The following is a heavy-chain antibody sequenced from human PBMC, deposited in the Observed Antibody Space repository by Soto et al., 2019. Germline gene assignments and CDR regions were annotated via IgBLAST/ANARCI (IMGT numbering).Heavy chain of an antibody. D-gene: IGHD3-22*01. CDR3: VREGVDYYDTSGRSS. CDR2: ISYSGST. Sequence: XXTLSLHFTVSGGSVSSGSYYWSWIRQPPGKGLEWIGYISYSGSTNYNPSLKSRLTISVDTSKNQFSLKLSSVTAADTAVYFCVREGVDYYDTSGRSSWGQGTLVTVS. CDR1: GGSVSSGSYY. J-gene: IGHJ4*02. V-gene: IGHV4-61*01.